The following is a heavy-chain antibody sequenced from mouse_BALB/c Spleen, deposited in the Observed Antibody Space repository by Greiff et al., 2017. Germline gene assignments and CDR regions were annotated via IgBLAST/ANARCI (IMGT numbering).Heavy chain of an antibody. Sequence: VQLVESGPGLVAPSQSLSITCTVSGFSLTSYGVHWVRQPPGKGLEWLGVIWAGGSTNYNSALMSRLSISKDNSKSQVFLKMNSLQTDDTAMYYCARESYYGSSYHFDYWGQGTTLTVSS. D-gene: IGHD1-1*01. V-gene: IGHV2-9*02. CDR2: IWAGGST. CDR1: GFSLTSYG. CDR3: ARESYYGSSYHFDY. J-gene: IGHJ2*01.